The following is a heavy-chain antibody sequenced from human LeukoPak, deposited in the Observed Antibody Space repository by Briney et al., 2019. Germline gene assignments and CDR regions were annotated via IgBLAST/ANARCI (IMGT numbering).Heavy chain of an antibody. CDR1: GFTFSSYA. V-gene: IGHV3-30-3*01. D-gene: IGHD3-22*01. Sequence: GRSLRLSCAASGFTFSSYAMHWVRQAPGKGLEWVAVISYDGSNKYYADSVKGRFTISRDNSKNTLYLQMNSLRAEDTAVYYCAKDPNYYDSSGYYHGGDYFDYWGQGTLVTVSS. CDR2: ISYDGSNK. J-gene: IGHJ4*02. CDR3: AKDPNYYDSSGYYHGGDYFDY.